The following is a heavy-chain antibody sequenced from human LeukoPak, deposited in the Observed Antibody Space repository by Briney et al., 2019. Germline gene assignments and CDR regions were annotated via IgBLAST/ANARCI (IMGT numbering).Heavy chain of an antibody. D-gene: IGHD6-19*01. Sequence: SETLSLTCTVSGGSISSYYWSWIRQPPGKGLEWIGYIYYSGSTNYNPSLKSRVTISVDTSKNQFSLKLSSVTAAGTAVYYCASSGASSGWHFDYWGQGTLVTVSS. CDR1: GGSISSYY. CDR3: ASSGASSGWHFDY. CDR2: IYYSGST. V-gene: IGHV4-59*01. J-gene: IGHJ4*02.